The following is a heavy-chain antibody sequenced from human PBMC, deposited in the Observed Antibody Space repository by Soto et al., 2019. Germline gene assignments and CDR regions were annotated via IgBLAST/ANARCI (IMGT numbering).Heavy chain of an antibody. V-gene: IGHV3-21*01. CDR1: GFTFSSYS. CDR2: ISSSSSYI. Sequence: PGGSLRLSCAASGFTFSSYSMNWVRQAPGKGLGWVSSISSSSSYIYYADSVKGRFTISRDNAKNSLYLQMNSLRAEDTAVYYCARDNTISTDAFDIWGQGTMVTVSS. J-gene: IGHJ3*02. D-gene: IGHD2-2*01. CDR3: ARDNTISTDAFDI.